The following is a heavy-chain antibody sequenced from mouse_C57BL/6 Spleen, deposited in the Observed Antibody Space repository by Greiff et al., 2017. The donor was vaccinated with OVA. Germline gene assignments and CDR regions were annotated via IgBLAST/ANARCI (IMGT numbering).Heavy chain of an antibody. D-gene: IGHD1-1*01. J-gene: IGHJ3*01. Sequence: VQLQQPGAELVKPGASVKLSCKASGYTFPSYWMQWVKQRPGQGLEWIGEIDPSDSYTNYTHKFKGKATLTVDTSTSTAYMQLSSLTSEDSAVYYCARDDGSSYPSAYWGQGTLVTVSA. V-gene: IGHV1-50*01. CDR1: GYTFPSYW. CDR3: ARDDGSSYPSAY. CDR2: IDPSDSYT.